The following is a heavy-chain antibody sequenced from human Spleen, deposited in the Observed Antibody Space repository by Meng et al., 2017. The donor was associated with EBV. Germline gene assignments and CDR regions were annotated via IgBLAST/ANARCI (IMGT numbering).Heavy chain of an antibody. CDR3: ASYTSKGYAIDY. CDR2: IYAGDGST. J-gene: IGHJ4*02. Sequence: VRFVQSVAEVKKPGASVKLSCKASGYTFSTSAMHWVRQAPGQRLEWMGWIYAGDGSTKYSQRLQDRVTITRDTSASTSYMELSSLGSEDTAVYYCASYTSKGYAIDYWGRGTLVTVSS. D-gene: IGHD5-12*01. CDR1: GYTFSTSA. V-gene: IGHV1-3*01.